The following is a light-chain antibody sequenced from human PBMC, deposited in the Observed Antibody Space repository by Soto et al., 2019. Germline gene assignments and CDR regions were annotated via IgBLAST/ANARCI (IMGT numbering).Light chain of an antibody. CDR3: QQYNSYWT. CDR2: KAS. J-gene: IGKJ1*01. CDR1: QSISNW. Sequence: DIQMTQSPSTLSASVGDRVTITCRASQSISNWLAWYQQKPGKAPKLLIYKASSLESGVPSRFSGSGSGTEFTLTISSLQPDDFATYYCQQYNSYWTLGQGTKVDI. V-gene: IGKV1-5*03.